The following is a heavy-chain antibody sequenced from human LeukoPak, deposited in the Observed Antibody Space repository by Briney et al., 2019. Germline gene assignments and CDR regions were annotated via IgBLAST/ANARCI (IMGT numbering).Heavy chain of an antibody. CDR2: ISGNNDNP. J-gene: IGHJ4*02. CDR1: GYTFTH. Sequence: APVKVSCKTSGYTFTHLHWVRQAPGQGLEWMGWISGNNDNPNYGQKFQGRFTVTTDSSTNTAYMELRNLRLDDTAVYYCARDGTSTDDYWGQGTLVTVSS. V-gene: IGHV1-18*01. CDR3: ARDGTSTDDY. D-gene: IGHD2-2*01.